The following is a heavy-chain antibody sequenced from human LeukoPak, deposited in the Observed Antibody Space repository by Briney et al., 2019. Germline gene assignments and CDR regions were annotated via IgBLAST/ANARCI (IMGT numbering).Heavy chain of an antibody. CDR3: ARWEGGSYYDFDY. CDR2: INHSGST. J-gene: IGHJ4*02. V-gene: IGHV4-34*01. Sequence: SETLSLTCTVSGGSISSYYWSWIRQPPGKGLEWIGEINHSGSTNYNPSLKSRVTISVDTSKNQLSLKLSSVTAADTAVYYCARWEGGSYYDFDYWGQGTLVTVSS. CDR1: GGSISSYY. D-gene: IGHD1-26*01.